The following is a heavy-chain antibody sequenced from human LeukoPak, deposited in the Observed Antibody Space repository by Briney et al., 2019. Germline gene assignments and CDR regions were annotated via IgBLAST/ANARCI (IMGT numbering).Heavy chain of an antibody. D-gene: IGHD3-9*01. CDR3: ARDTLNGPFVISLDY. CDR1: GFNFASYE. CDR2: ISSDGHVE. J-gene: IGHJ4*02. Sequence: QPGGSLRLSCAASGFNFASYEMNWVRQTPGKGLEWVCHISSDGHVETYVDSVRGRFTMSRDNAKDLLFLQMNGLRAEDTAVYYCARDTLNGPFVISLDYWGQGALVTVSS. V-gene: IGHV3-48*03.